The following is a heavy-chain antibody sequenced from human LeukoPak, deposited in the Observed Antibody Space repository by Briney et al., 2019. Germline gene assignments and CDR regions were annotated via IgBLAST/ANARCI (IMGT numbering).Heavy chain of an antibody. Sequence: PSEALSLTCAVYGGSFSGYYWSWIRQPPGKGLEWIGEINHSGSTNYNPSLKSRVTISVDTSKNQFSLKLSSVTAADTAVYYCARGVRIMVRGVTTPSGYYYMDVWGKGTTVTVSS. CDR3: ARGVRIMVRGVTTPSGYYYMDV. V-gene: IGHV4-34*01. CDR2: INHSGST. CDR1: GGSFSGYY. J-gene: IGHJ6*03. D-gene: IGHD3-10*01.